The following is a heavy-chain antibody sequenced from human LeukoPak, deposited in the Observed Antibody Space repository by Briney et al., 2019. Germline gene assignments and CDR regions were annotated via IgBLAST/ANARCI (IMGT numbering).Heavy chain of an antibody. CDR3: ARDPGGWFDP. Sequence: SVKVSCKASGGTFSSYAISWVRQAPGQGLEWMGGIIPIFGTANYAQKFQGRVTMTRDMSTSTVYMELSSLRSEDTAVYYCARDPGGWFDPWGQGTLVTVSS. CDR1: GGTFSSYA. V-gene: IGHV1-69*05. J-gene: IGHJ5*02. CDR2: IIPIFGTA. D-gene: IGHD1-14*01.